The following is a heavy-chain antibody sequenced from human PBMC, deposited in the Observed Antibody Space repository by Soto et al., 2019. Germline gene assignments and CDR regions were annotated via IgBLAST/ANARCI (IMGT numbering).Heavy chain of an antibody. Sequence: SETPSHACSVSGGSISSYFCSWLGQSPGKGLEWIGYIYYSGSINYNPVIKSRVRISVDTDKNHFSLKLSSVTAADTSVYYCARRESQGPIDYWGQGTLVTVSS. V-gene: IGHV4-59*01. J-gene: IGHJ4*02. CDR2: IYYSGSI. CDR1: GGSISSYF. CDR3: ARRESQGPIDY. D-gene: IGHD1-26*01.